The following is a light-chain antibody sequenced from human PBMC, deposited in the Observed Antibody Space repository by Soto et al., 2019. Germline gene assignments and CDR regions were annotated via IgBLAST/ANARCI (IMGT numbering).Light chain of an antibody. J-gene: IGLJ1*01. Sequence: SALTQPASVSGSPGQSITISCTGTSSDVGAYNSVSWYQQHPGKAPKLIIYDVSTRPSGISDRFSGSKSGNTASLTISGLQAEDESDYYCSSYTTSVTYVFGTGTQLTVL. CDR3: SSYTTSVTYV. V-gene: IGLV2-14*01. CDR2: DVS. CDR1: SSDVGAYNS.